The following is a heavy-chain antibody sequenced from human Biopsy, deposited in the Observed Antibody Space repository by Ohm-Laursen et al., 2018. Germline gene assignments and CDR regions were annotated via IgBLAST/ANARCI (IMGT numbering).Heavy chain of an antibody. V-gene: IGHV1-69*10. CDR2: IIPIPNVA. J-gene: IGHJ5*02. CDR1: GDSFTSYA. CDR3: ARGEGSSWFDP. Sequence: SVKVSCNASGDSFTSYAIGWVRQAPGQGLEWMGGIIPIPNVATYAQKFQGRVTITADESTSTAYMELSSLTSDDTAVYFCARGEGSSWFDPWGHGTLVTVSS. D-gene: IGHD1-26*01.